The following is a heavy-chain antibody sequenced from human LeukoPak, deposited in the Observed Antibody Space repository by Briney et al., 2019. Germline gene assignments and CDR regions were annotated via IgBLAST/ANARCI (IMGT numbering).Heavy chain of an antibody. D-gene: IGHD4-17*01. CDR3: ARVFGLGLTTVTTQFDY. CDR1: GGSFSGYY. V-gene: IGHV4-34*01. CDR2: INHSGST. Sequence: SETLPLTCAVYGGSFSGYYWSWIRQPPGKGLEWIGEINHSGSTNYNPSLKSRVTISVDTSKNQFSLKLSSVTAADTAVYYCARVFGLGLTTVTTQFDYWGQGTLVTVSS. J-gene: IGHJ4*02.